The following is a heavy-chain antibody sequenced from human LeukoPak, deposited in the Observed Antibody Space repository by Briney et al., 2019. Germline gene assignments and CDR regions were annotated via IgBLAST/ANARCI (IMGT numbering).Heavy chain of an antibody. V-gene: IGHV1-46*01. CDR3: ATAGRRLFGVLIPLSFDY. Sequence: ASVKVSCKASGDTFTSYYINWVRQAPGQGLEWMGMIIPSDGFTTYAQKFQGRLTMTRDMSTSTVYMELSSLRSEDTALYYCATAGRRLFGVLIPLSFDYWGQGTLVTVSS. D-gene: IGHD3-3*01. CDR2: IIPSDGFT. J-gene: IGHJ4*02. CDR1: GDTFTSYY.